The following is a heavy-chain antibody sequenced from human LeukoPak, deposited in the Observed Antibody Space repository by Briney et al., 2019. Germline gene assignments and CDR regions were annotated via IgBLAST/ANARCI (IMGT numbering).Heavy chain of an antibody. Sequence: SETLSLTCTVSGGSISSYYWSWIRQPPGKGLEWIGEINHSGSTNYNPSLKSRVTISVDTSKNQFSLKLSSVTAADTAVYYCARAVGNRARRFNYWGQGTLVTVSS. J-gene: IGHJ4*02. CDR2: INHSGST. V-gene: IGHV4-34*01. CDR1: GGSISSYY. D-gene: IGHD1/OR15-1a*01. CDR3: ARAVGNRARRFNY.